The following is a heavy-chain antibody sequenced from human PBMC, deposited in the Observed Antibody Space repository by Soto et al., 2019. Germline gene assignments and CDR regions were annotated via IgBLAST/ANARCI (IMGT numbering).Heavy chain of an antibody. J-gene: IGHJ3*02. CDR2: IYYSGST. CDR1: GGSLSGGNYY. CDR3: ARGFICSYYLYDAFYI. V-gene: IGHV4-61*01. D-gene: IGHD3-10*01. Sequence: SGTVSLGCTVSGGSLSGGNYYWSWIRQPPGKGLEWIGYIYYSGSTNYNPSLKSRVTISVDTSKNQFSLKLSSVTAADTAVYYCARGFICSYYLYDAFYICAQRTTVPVS.